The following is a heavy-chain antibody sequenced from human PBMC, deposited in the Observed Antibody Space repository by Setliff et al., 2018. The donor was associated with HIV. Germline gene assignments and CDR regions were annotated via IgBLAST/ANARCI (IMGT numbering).Heavy chain of an antibody. V-gene: IGHV3-23*01. J-gene: IGHJ4*01. D-gene: IGHD2-15*01. Sequence: GGSLRLSCAASGFTLSDYAMSWVRQAPGKGLEWVSVISGRGGFTDYADSVKGRFTISRDNSKNTLYLLMNGLRVEDTAVYYCAKDGISGGAYPPYYFDYWGHGTLVTVSS. CDR2: ISGRGGFT. CDR1: GFTLSDYA. CDR3: AKDGISGGAYPPYYFDY.